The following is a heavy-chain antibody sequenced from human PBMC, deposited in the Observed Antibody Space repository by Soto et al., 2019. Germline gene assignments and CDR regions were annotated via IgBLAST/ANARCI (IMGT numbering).Heavy chain of an antibody. Sequence: QVQLQESGPGLVKPAQTLSLTCTVSGGSLSSGGYYWSWIRQHPGKVLEWIGDIYYSGSTYYNPSLKSRVTISVDTSKNQFSLKLSSVTAAATAVYYCARERETYGDYGLDWGQGTLVTVSS. J-gene: IGHJ1*01. CDR2: IYYSGST. D-gene: IGHD4-17*01. CDR3: ARERETYGDYGLD. V-gene: IGHV4-31*03. CDR1: GGSLSSGGYY.